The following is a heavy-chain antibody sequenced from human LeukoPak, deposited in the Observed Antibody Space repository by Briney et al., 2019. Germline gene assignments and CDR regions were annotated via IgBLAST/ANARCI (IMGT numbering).Heavy chain of an antibody. CDR3: ARGYSSSWYD. Sequence: GGSLRLSCAASGFTVSSNYVSWVRQVPGKGLELVSVIFTGGTTYYADSVRDRFTISRDNSKNTLFLQMNSLRVEDTAMYYCARGYSSSWYDWGQGTLVTVSS. J-gene: IGHJ4*02. V-gene: IGHV3-53*01. D-gene: IGHD6-13*01. CDR1: GFTVSSNY. CDR2: IFTGGTT.